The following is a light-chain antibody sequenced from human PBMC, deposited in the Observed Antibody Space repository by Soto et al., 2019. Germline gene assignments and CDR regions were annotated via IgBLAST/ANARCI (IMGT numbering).Light chain of an antibody. V-gene: IGLV2-11*01. CDR3: YSYAGSYTWV. CDR1: SSDVGGYNY. Sequence: QSVLTQPRSVSGSPGQSVTISCTGTSSDVGGYNYVSWYRQHPGKAPKLMIYDVSKRPSGVPDRFSGSKSGNTASLTISGLKAEDEADYYCYSYAGSYTWVFVTGTKLTVL. CDR2: DVS. J-gene: IGLJ1*01.